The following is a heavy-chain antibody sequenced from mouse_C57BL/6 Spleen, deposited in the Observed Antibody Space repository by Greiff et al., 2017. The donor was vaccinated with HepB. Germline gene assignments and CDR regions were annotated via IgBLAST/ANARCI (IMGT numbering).Heavy chain of an antibody. CDR2: IYPRSGNT. Sequence: VQLQQSGAELARPGASVKLSCKASGYTFTSYGISWVKQRTGQGLEWIGEIYPRSGNTYYNEKFKGKATLTADKSSSTAYMELRSLTSEDSAVYFCARSPYYYGSSYVWFAYWGQGTLVTVSA. CDR1: GYTFTSYG. D-gene: IGHD1-1*01. J-gene: IGHJ3*01. V-gene: IGHV1-81*01. CDR3: ARSPYYYGSSYVWFAY.